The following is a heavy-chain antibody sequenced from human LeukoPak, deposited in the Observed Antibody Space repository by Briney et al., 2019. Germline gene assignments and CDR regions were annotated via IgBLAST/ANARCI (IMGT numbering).Heavy chain of an antibody. CDR3: ARDSGTTGEVKFDP. V-gene: IGHV4-4*07. CDR1: GGSISSY. D-gene: IGHD3-10*01. Sequence: SETLSLTCTVSGGSISSYWSWIRPPAGKGLEWIGRIYGSGTTTYNPSLKSRVSMSIGTSKNQFSLKLMSVTAADTAVYYCARDSGTTGEVKFDPWGQGTLVTVSS. CDR2: IYGSGTT. J-gene: IGHJ5*02.